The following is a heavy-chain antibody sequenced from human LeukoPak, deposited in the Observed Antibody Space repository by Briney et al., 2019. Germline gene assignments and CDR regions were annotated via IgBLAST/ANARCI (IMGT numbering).Heavy chain of an antibody. CDR2: INTNAGNP. CDR1: GNTFTSHA. D-gene: IGHD3-3*02. CDR3: ARERRDEAQYSQGFDY. Sequence: ASVKVSCKASGNTFTSHAMNWVRQAPGQGLEWMGWINTNAGNPTYAQGFTGRFVFSLDTSVSTAYLQISSLKAEDTAVYYCARERRDEAQYSQGFDYWGQGTLVTVSS. V-gene: IGHV7-4-1*02. J-gene: IGHJ4*02.